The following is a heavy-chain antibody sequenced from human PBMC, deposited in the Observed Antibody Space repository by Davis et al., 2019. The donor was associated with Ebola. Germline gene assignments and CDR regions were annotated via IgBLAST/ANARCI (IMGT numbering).Heavy chain of an antibody. D-gene: IGHD2-15*01. CDR3: ARDPLRGKPVVAAILSLYYYGMDV. Sequence: ASVKVSCKASGYTFTSYYMHWVRQAPGQGLEWMGWISAYNGNTNYAQKLQGRVTMTTDTSTSTAYMELSSLRSEDTAVYYCARDPLRGKPVVAAILSLYYYGMDVWGQGTTVTVSS. CDR2: ISAYNGNT. V-gene: IGHV1-18*04. J-gene: IGHJ6*02. CDR1: GYTFTSYY.